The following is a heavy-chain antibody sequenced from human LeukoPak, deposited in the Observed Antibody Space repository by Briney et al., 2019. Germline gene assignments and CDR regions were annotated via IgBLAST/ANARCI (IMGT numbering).Heavy chain of an antibody. Sequence: TSQTLSLTCTVSGGSIRSGSYFWSWIRQPAGKGLEWIGRIYTRGSTNYNPSLKSRVTISVDTSKSQFSLKLSSVTAADTAVYYCARVLAVAGGDYWGQGTLVTVSS. CDR3: ARVLAVAGGDY. V-gene: IGHV4-61*02. CDR2: IYTRGST. CDR1: GGSIRSGSYF. J-gene: IGHJ4*02. D-gene: IGHD6-19*01.